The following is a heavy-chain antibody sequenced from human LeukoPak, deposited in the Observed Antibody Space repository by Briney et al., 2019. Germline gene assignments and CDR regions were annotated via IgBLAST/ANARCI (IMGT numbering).Heavy chain of an antibody. CDR1: GYSVSSDSAA. CDR3: ARGPSLVGYYYIDV. J-gene: IGHJ6*03. D-gene: IGHD1-26*01. CDR2: TYYRSKWYN. Sequence: SQTLSLTCAISGYSVSSDSAAWNWIRQSPSRGLEWLGRTYYRSKWYNDYAVVVKSRITINPDTSENQFSLQLNSVTPEDAAVYYCARGPSLVGYYYIDVWGKGTMVTVSS. V-gene: IGHV6-1*01.